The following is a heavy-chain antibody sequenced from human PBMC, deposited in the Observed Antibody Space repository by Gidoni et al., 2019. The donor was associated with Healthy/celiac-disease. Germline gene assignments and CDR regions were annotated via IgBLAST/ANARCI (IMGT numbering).Heavy chain of an antibody. CDR3: ARGSDGMDV. V-gene: IGHV3-21*01. Sequence: EVQLVESGGGLVKPGGSLSLSCATSGFTFSSYSMNWVRQAPGKGLEWVSSISSSSSYIYYADSVKGRFTISRDNAKNSLYLQMNSLRAEDTAVYYCARGSDGMDVWGQGTTVTVSS. CDR1: GFTFSSYS. CDR2: ISSSSSYI. J-gene: IGHJ6*02.